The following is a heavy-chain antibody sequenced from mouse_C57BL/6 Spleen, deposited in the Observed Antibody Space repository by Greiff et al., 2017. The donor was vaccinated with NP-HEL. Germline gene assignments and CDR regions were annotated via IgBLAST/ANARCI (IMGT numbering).Heavy chain of an antibody. J-gene: IGHJ1*03. V-gene: IGHV3-6*01. CDR1: GYSITSGYY. D-gene: IGHD2-2*01. CDR2: ISYDGST. Sequence: EVQLQESGPGLVKPSQSLSLTCSVTGYSITSGYYWNWIRQFPGNKLEWMGYISYDGSTNYNPSLKNRISLTRDTAKNQFFLKLNSVTTEDTATYDCADYYGYDNWYFEVWGTGTTVTVSS. CDR3: ADYYGYDNWYFEV.